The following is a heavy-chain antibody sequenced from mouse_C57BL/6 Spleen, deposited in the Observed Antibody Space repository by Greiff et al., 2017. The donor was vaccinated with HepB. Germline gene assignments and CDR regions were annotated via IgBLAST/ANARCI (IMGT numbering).Heavy chain of an antibody. D-gene: IGHD2-1*01. Sequence: EVMLVESGGGLVQPGGSLKLSCAASGFTFSDYGMAWVRQAPRKGPEWVAFISNLAYSIYYADTVTGRFTISRENAKNTLYLEMSSLRSEDTAMYYCGRLLLPENYAMDYWGQGTSVTVSS. CDR3: GRLLLPENYAMDY. J-gene: IGHJ4*01. CDR2: ISNLAYSI. V-gene: IGHV5-15*01. CDR1: GFTFSDYG.